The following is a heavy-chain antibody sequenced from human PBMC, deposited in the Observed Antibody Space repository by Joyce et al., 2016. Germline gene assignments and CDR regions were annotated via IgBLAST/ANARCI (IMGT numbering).Heavy chain of an antibody. CDR2: FDPEDGET. J-gene: IGHJ4*02. V-gene: IGHV1-24*01. CDR1: GDTLTELS. D-gene: IGHD3-16*01. Sequence: QVQLVQSGAEVKKPGASVRVSCKVSGDTLTELSMHWVRQAPGKGLEWMGGFDPEDGETIYEQKFQGRVTMTEDTSTDIAYMELSSLRSDDTAVYYCAGGIGSTFDYWGQGTLVTVSS. CDR3: AGGIGSTFDY.